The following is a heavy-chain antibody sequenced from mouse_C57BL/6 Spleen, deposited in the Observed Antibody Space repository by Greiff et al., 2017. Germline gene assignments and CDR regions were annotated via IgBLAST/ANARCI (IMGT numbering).Heavy chain of an antibody. J-gene: IGHJ4*01. CDR1: GFSLTSYG. CDR3: ARNWDRYAMDY. Sequence: VKLMESGPGLVQPSQSLSITCTVSGFSLTSYGVHWVRQSPGKGLEWLGVIWSGGSTDYNAAFISRLSISQDNSKSQVFFKINSLQADDTAIYYCARNWDRYAMDYWGQGTSVTVSS. V-gene: IGHV2-2*01. CDR2: IWSGGST. D-gene: IGHD4-1*01.